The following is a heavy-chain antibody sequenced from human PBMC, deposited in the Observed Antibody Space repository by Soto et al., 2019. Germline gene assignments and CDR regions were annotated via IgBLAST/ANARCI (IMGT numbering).Heavy chain of an antibody. V-gene: IGHV4-4*02. CDR3: AREGYYYGSGSNGNWFDP. D-gene: IGHD3-10*01. J-gene: IGHJ5*02. Sequence: QVQLQESGPGLVKPSGTLSLTCAVSGGSISSSNWWSWVRQPPGKGLGGIGEIYHTGGTKYNPSLEKRVPISVYKSKNQFSRRLSSVTAADTAVYYCAREGYYYGSGSNGNWFDPWGQGTLVTVSS. CDR2: IYHTGGT. CDR1: GGSISSSNW.